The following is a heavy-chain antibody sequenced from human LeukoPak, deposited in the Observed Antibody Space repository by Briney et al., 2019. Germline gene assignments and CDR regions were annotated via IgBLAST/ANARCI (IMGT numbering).Heavy chain of an antibody. Sequence: GGSLRLSCAASGFTFSSYAMHWVRQAPGKGLEWVAVISYDGSNKYYADSVKGRFTISRDNSKNTLYLQMNSLRAEDTAVYYCAKDTSPYSWVVDILYWGQGTLVTVSS. CDR3: AKDTSPYSWVVDILY. J-gene: IGHJ4*02. CDR2: ISYDGSNK. D-gene: IGHD2-15*01. CDR1: GFTFSSYA. V-gene: IGHV3-30-3*01.